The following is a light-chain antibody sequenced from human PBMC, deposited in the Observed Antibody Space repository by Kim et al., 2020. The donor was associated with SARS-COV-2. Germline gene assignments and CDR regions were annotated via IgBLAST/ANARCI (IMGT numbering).Light chain of an antibody. CDR1: SSNIGGNT. CDR2: SSN. V-gene: IGLV1-44*01. J-gene: IGLJ3*02. CDR3: GTWDDSLSAGV. Sequence: QSVLTQPPSASGTPGQRVTISCSGSSSNIGGNTVNWYQQLPGTAPKLLIYSSNQRPSGVPDRFSGSQSGTSASLAISGLQTGDEADYYCGTWDDSLSAGVFGGGTQLTVL.